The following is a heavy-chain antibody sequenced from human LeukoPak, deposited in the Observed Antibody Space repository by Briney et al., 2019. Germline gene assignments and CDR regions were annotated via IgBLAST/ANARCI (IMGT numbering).Heavy chain of an antibody. CDR3: AREGVYDFWSGYYVYYYYGMDV. Sequence: GGSLRLSCAASGFTFSSYWMSWVRQAPGKGLEWVANIKQDGSEKYYVDSVKGRFTISRDNAKNSLYLQMNSLRAEDTAVYYCAREGVYDFWSGYYVYYYYGMDVWGQGITVTVSS. V-gene: IGHV3-7*01. J-gene: IGHJ6*02. CDR1: GFTFSSYW. D-gene: IGHD3-3*01. CDR2: IKQDGSEK.